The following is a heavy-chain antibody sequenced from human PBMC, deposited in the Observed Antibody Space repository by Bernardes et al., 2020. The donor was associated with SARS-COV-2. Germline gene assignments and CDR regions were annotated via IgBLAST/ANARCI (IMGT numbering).Heavy chain of an antibody. CDR2: ISWDGGST. V-gene: IGHV3-43*01. CDR3: AKDKESSLDY. D-gene: IGHD1-26*01. CDR1: GFTFDDYT. Sequence: GGSLRLSCAASGFTFDDYTMHWVRQAPGKGLEWVSLISWDGGSTYYADSVKGRFTISRDNSKNSLYLQMNSLRTEDTALYYCAKDKESSLDYWGQGTLVTVSS. J-gene: IGHJ4*02.